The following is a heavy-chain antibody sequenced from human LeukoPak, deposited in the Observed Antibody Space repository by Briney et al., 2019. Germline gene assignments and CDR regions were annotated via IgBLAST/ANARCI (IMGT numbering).Heavy chain of an antibody. CDR3: ARAGSGSYWSHDY. J-gene: IGHJ4*02. D-gene: IGHD3-10*01. Sequence: PGGSLRLSCAASGFTFSSYAMHWVRQAPGKGLEWVAVISYDGSNKYYADSVKGRFTISRDNSKNTLYLQMNSLRAEDTAVYYCARAGSGSYWSHDYWGQGTLVTVSS. CDR1: GFTFSSYA. V-gene: IGHV3-30*04. CDR2: ISYDGSNK.